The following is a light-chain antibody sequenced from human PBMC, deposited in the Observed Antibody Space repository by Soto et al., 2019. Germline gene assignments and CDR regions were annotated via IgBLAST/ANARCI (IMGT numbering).Light chain of an antibody. J-gene: IGLJ3*02. CDR3: ATWDDSPSGVV. CDR1: SSNIGRHA. Sequence: QSVLTQPPSASGTPGQRVSISCSGLSSNIGRHAVDWYQQLPGTAPKLLIYSNDQRPSGVPDRFSGSKSGTAASLAISGLQSEDEGDYFCATWDDSPSGVVFGGGTKLPVL. V-gene: IGLV1-44*01. CDR2: SND.